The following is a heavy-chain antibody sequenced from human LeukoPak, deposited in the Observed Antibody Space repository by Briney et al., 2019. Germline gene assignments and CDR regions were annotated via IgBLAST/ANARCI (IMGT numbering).Heavy chain of an antibody. CDR1: GFTFSSYW. Sequence: GGSLRLSCAASGFTFSSYWMSWGRRAPGKGLEWVASIKKDGSEKNYVDSVKGRFTISRDNAKNSLYLQMNSLRAEDTAIYYCARQRMVDVWGKGTTVIVSS. J-gene: IGHJ6*04. CDR3: ARQRMVDV. V-gene: IGHV3-7*03. D-gene: IGHD2-15*01. CDR2: IKKDGSEK.